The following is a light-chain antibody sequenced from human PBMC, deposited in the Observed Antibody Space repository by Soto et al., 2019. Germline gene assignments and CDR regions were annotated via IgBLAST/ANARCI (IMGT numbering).Light chain of an antibody. CDR2: GAS. CDR3: QQYKKWPWT. Sequence: EMVMTQSPATLSVSPGERATLSCRASQSVSSNLAWYQQKPGQAPRLLIYGASTRATGIPARFSGSGSGTEFTLTITSLQSEDFAVYYCQQYKKWPWTFGQGTKVEIK. CDR1: QSVSSN. V-gene: IGKV3-15*01. J-gene: IGKJ1*01.